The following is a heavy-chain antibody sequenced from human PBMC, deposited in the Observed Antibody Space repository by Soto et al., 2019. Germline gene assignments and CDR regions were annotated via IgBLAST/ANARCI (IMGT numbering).Heavy chain of an antibody. J-gene: IGHJ4*02. D-gene: IGHD5-18*01. CDR2: ISGSGGST. CDR3: AKDYGIQLYFDY. Sequence: GGSLRLSCAASGFTFSSYAMSRVRQASGKGLEWVSAISGSGGSTYYADSVKGRFTISRDNSKNTLYLQMNSLRAEDTAVYYCAKDYGIQLYFDYWGQGTLVTVSS. CDR1: GFTFSSYA. V-gene: IGHV3-23*01.